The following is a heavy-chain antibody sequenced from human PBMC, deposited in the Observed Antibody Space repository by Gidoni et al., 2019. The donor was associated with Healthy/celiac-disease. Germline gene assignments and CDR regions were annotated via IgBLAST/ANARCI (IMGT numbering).Heavy chain of an antibody. J-gene: IGHJ4*02. D-gene: IGHD3-22*01. CDR1: GFTFSGYG. Sequence: QVQRVESGGGVVQPGRSLRLSCAASGFTFSGYGVHWVRQAPGKGLEWVALIWHDGSFKYYADSVKGRFTISRDNSKNTLYLQMNSLRAEDTAVYYCARSETYYYDSSGYYAIDYWGQGTPVTVSS. CDR3: ARSETYYYDSSGYYAIDY. V-gene: IGHV3-33*01. CDR2: IWHDGSFK.